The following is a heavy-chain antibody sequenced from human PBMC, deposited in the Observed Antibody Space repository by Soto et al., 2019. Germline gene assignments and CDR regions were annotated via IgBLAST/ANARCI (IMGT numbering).Heavy chain of an antibody. Sequence: SLTLTGSGGSISSSSYYWGWIRQPPVKGLEWIGSIYYSGSTYYNPSLKSRVTISVDTSKNQFSLKLSSVTAADTAVYYCARQVGYQMLYASERYVEYWGQRTLVSVSS. CDR3: ARQVGYQMLYASERYVEY. V-gene: IGHV4-39*01. D-gene: IGHD2-2*02. CDR1: GGSISSSSYY. CDR2: IYYSGST. J-gene: IGHJ4*02.